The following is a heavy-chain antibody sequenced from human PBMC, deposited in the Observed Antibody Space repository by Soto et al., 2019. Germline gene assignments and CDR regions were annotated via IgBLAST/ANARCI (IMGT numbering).Heavy chain of an antibody. Sequence: PSETLSLTCAVSGGSISSYYWSWIRQPPGKGLEWIGYIYYSGSTNYNPSLKSRVTISVDTSKNQFSLKLSSVTAADTAVYYCARYTTIFGQIDYWGQGTLVTVSS. D-gene: IGHD3-3*01. CDR3: ARYTTIFGQIDY. V-gene: IGHV4-59*08. J-gene: IGHJ4*02. CDR2: IYYSGST. CDR1: GGSISSYY.